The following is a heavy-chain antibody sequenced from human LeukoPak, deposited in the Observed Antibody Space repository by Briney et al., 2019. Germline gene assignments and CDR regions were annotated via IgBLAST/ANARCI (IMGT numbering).Heavy chain of an antibody. CDR2: INPSGGST. D-gene: IGHD3-3*01. CDR1: GYTFTSYY. J-gene: IGHJ4*02. Sequence: GASVKVSCKASGYTFTSYYMHWVRQAPGQGLEWMGIINPSGGSTSYAQKFQGRVTMTRDTSTSTVYMELSSLRSEDTAVYYCARDSSSTIFGVVIIPPDYWGQGTLVTVSS. CDR3: ARDSSSTIFGVVIIPPDY. V-gene: IGHV1-46*01.